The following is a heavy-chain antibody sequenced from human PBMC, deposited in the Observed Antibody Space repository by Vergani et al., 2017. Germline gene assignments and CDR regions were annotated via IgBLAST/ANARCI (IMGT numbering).Heavy chain of an antibody. Sequence: EVQLLESGGGLVQPGGSLRLSCAASGFTFSSYAMSWVRQAPGKGLEWVSAISGSGGSTYYADSVKGRFTISRDNSKNTLYRQMNSLRAEATAVYYCAKENVRNYEIRFMKREWFNWFDPWGQGTLVTVSS. CDR3: AKENVRNYEIRFMKREWFNWFDP. CDR1: GFTFSSYA. CDR2: ISGSGGST. J-gene: IGHJ5*02. D-gene: IGHD3-3*01. V-gene: IGHV3-23*01.